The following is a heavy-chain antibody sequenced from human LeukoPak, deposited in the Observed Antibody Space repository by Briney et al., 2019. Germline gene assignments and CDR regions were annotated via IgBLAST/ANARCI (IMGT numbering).Heavy chain of an antibody. CDR1: GFTFSSYG. J-gene: IGHJ6*03. CDR2: IRYDGSNK. Sequence: GGSLRLSCAASGFTFSSYGMHWVRQAPGKGLEWVAFIRYDGSNKYYADSVKGRFTISRDNSKNTLYLQMNSLRAEDTAVYYCAKRGDVIPAATTVYYYMDVWAKGPRSPSP. CDR3: AKRGDVIPAATTVYYYMDV. D-gene: IGHD2-2*01. V-gene: IGHV3-30*02.